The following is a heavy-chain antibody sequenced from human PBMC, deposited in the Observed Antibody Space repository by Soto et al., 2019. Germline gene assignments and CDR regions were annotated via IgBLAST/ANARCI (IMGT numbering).Heavy chain of an antibody. CDR1: GFVFTNFW. J-gene: IGHJ4*02. CDR3: AKDSWYFDL. Sequence: GGSLSLSCEASGFVFTNFWMHLVRHVPGKGLVWVARIDTSGHSTNYAESVKGRFTISRDNAKNTVSLQMNSLRVEDTGVYYCAKDSWYFDLWSQGSQVTVS. CDR2: IDTSGHST. D-gene: IGHD6-13*01. V-gene: IGHV3-74*01.